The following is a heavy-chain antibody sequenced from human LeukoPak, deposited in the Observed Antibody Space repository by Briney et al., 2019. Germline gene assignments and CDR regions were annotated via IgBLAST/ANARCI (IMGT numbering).Heavy chain of an antibody. CDR1: GGSINTKTHY. J-gene: IGHJ4*02. Sequence: PSETLSLTCTVSGGSINTKTHYWACIRQTPGKGLEWIGSVFYNGNTYYNPSLKSRVTISVDTSKNQLSLRLTSVTAADTAVYYCAKHGEDDSGYYADFFDHYGQGTLVTVSS. V-gene: IGHV4-39*01. CDR3: AKHGEDDSGYYADFFDH. CDR2: VFYNGNT. D-gene: IGHD3-22*01.